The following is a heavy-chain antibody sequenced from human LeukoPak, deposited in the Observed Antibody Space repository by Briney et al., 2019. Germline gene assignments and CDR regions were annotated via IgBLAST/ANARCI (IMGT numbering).Heavy chain of an antibody. J-gene: IGHJ4*02. V-gene: IGHV3-23*01. CDR2: ISGSGGST. D-gene: IGHD3-16*02. CDR1: GFTFSSYA. Sequence: GGSLRLSCAASGFTFSSYAMGWVRQAPGKGLEWVPAISGSGGSTYYADSVKGRFTFSRDNSKNTLYLQMNSLRGEDTAVYYCANASLGVWGSYRSSNSIDYWGEGTLVTVSS. CDR3: ANASLGVWGSYRSSNSIDY.